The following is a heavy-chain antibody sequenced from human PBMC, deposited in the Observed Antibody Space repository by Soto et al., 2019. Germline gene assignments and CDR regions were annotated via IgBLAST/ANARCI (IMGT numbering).Heavy chain of an antibody. D-gene: IGHD6-13*01. Sequence: PSETLSLTCTVSGGSISSGGYYWSWIRQHPGKGLEWIGYIYYSGSTYYNPSLKSRVTISVDTSKNQFSLKLSSVTAADTAVYYCARHDGEAAGTDYWGQGTLVTVYS. V-gene: IGHV4-31*03. CDR2: IYYSGST. CDR3: ARHDGEAAGTDY. CDR1: GGSISSGGYY. J-gene: IGHJ1*01.